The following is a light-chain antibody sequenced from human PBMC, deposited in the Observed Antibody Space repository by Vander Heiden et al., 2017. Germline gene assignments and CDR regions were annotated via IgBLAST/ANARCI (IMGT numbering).Light chain of an antibody. CDR1: QDISNW. J-gene: IGKJ4*01. CDR3: QQSNSFPRT. V-gene: IGKV1D-12*01. CDR2: LTS. Sequence: DIQMTQSPSSLSASVGDRVTITCRASQDISNWLAWYQQKPGEAPKLLIYLTSSIQSGVPSRFRGGGSGTHFTLTINSLQPDDFATYYCQQSNSFPRTFGGGTKVEMK.